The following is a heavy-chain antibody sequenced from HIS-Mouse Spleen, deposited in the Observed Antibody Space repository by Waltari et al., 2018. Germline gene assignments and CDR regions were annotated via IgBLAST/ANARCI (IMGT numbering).Heavy chain of an antibody. CDR1: GFTFGDYA. CDR2: IRSKAYGGTT. J-gene: IGHJ4*02. CDR3: TRSIQGGDSSGSAFDY. V-gene: IGHV3-49*03. D-gene: IGHD3-22*01. Sequence: EVQLVESGGGLVQPGRSLRLSCTASGFTFGDYAMSWFRQAPGKGLEWVGFIRSKAYGGTTEYAASVKGRFTISRDDSKSIAYLQMNSLKTEDTAVYYCTRSIQGGDSSGSAFDYWGQGTLVTVSS.